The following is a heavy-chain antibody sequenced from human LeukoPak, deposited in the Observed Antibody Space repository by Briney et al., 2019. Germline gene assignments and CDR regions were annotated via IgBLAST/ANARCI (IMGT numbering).Heavy chain of an antibody. CDR2: ISGSGGST. V-gene: IGHV3-23*01. D-gene: IGHD3-3*01. CDR3: AKENYDFWSGYAYYFDY. CDR1: GFTFSSYA. J-gene: IGHJ4*02. Sequence: GGSLRLSCAASGFTFSSYAMSWVRQAPGKGLEWVSAISGSGGSTYYADSVKGRFTISRDNSKNTLYLQMNSLRAEDTAVYYCAKENYDFWSGYAYYFDYWGQGTLVTVSS.